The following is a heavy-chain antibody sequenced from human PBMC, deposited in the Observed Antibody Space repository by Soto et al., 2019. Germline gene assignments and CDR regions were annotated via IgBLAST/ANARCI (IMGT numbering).Heavy chain of an antibody. CDR3: TKRSGGLSEFDY. CDR2: VDYSGTYT. Sequence: EVQLLESGGGLVQAGGSLRLSCAASGFSFGNFAMNWVRQPPGKGLEWVSSVDYSGTYTFYAASVKGRFSISRDNSHNMVYLEMNSLRADDTAVYYCTKRSGGLSEFDYWGQGALVIVSS. V-gene: IGHV3-23*01. CDR1: GFSFGNFA. D-gene: IGHD2-15*01. J-gene: IGHJ4*02.